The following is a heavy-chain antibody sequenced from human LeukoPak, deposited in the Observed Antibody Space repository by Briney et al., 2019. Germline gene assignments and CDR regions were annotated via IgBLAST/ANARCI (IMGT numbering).Heavy chain of an antibody. V-gene: IGHV3-23*01. CDR1: GFTFSSYA. CDR3: AKVGSQETIEVASPYFDY. J-gene: IGHJ4*02. CDR2: ISGST. D-gene: IGHD6-19*01. Sequence: PGGCLRLSCAASGFTFSSYAMSWVRQAPGKGLEWVSGISGSTYYADSVKGRFTISRDNSKNTLYLQMNSLRAEDTAVYYCAKVGSQETIEVASPYFDYWGQGSLVTVSS.